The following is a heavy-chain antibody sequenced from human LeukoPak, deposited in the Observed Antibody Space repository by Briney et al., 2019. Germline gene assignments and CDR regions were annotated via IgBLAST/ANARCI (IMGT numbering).Heavy chain of an antibody. CDR2: IYHSGST. V-gene: IGHV4-4*02. J-gene: IGHJ6*03. CDR3: ARDFHPADGDYAGVENYYYYYYMDV. D-gene: IGHD4-17*01. CDR1: GGSISSSNW. Sequence: PSETLSLTCTVSGGSISSSNWWSWVRQPPGKGLEWIGEIYHSGSTNYNPSLKSRVTISVDKSKNQFSLKLSSVTAADTAVYYCARDFHPADGDYAGVENYYYYYYMDVWGKGTTVTVSS.